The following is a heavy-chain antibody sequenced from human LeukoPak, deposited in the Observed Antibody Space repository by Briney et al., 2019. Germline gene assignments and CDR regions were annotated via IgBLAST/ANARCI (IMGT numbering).Heavy chain of an antibody. CDR3: ARSSGVVINLDY. CDR1: GYTFTGYY. V-gene: IGHV1-2*02. CDR2: INPNSGGT. Sequence: ASVKVSCKASGYTFTGYYMHWVRQAPGQGLEWMGWINPNSGGTNYAQKFQGRVTMPRDTSISTAYMELSRLRSDDTAVYYWARSSGVVINLDYWGQGTLVTVSS. D-gene: IGHD3-3*01. J-gene: IGHJ4*02.